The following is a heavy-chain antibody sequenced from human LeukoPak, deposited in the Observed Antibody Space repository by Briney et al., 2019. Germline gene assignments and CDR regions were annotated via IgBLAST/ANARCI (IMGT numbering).Heavy chain of an antibody. CDR3: ARRALDYDDVAYFYARCSDV. Sequence: PSETLSLTCAVYGGSFSGYYWTWIRHSPGKGLEWIGEISHSGTTNYNPSLKSRVTMSVDTSKVQFSLDLTSVTAADTGTYYCARRALDYDDVAYFYARCSDVWGQGIKVTVS. CDR1: GGSFSGYY. J-gene: IGHJ6*02. D-gene: IGHD4-17*01. V-gene: IGHV4-34*01. CDR2: ISHSGTT.